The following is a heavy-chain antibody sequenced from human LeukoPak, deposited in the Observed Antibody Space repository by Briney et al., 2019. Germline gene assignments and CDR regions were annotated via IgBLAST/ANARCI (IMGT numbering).Heavy chain of an antibody. V-gene: IGHV4-4*07. J-gene: IGHJ4*02. CDR1: GGSISSYY. CDR3: ARSAFLVTAPGLYYFDY. Sequence: SETLSLTCTVSGGSISSYYWSWIRQPAAKGLEWIGHIYNSGSTNYNPSLKGRVTMSVATSKNQFSLHLSSVTAADTAVYYCARSAFLVTAPGLYYFDYWGQGTLVAVSS. D-gene: IGHD6-13*01. CDR2: IYNSGST.